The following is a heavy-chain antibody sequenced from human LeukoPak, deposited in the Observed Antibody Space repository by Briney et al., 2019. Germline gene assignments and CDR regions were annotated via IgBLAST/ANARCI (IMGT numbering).Heavy chain of an antibody. V-gene: IGHV1-69*02. CDR3: ARVSSTRKYYYYYMDV. CDR1: GGTFSSYT. CDR2: IIPILGIA. Sequence: GPSVKVSCKASGGTFSSYTISWVRQAPGQGLEWMGRIIPILGIANYAQKFQGRVTITTDKSTSTAYMELSSLRSEDTAVYYCARVSSTRKYYYYYMDVWGKGTTVTVSS. J-gene: IGHJ6*03. D-gene: IGHD2-2*01.